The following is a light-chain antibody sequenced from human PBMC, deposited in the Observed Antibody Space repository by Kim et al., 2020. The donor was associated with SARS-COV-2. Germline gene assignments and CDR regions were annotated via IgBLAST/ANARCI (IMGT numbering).Light chain of an antibody. J-gene: IGKJ4*01. V-gene: IGKV3-15*01. CDR2: GAS. CDR1: QSVSSN. Sequence: SPGETATLSCRSSQSVSSNLAWYQQKPGQAPRLLIYGASTRATGIPARFSGSGSGTEFTLTISSLQSEDFAVYYCQQYNNWPHPLTFGGGTKVEIK. CDR3: QQYNNWPHPLT.